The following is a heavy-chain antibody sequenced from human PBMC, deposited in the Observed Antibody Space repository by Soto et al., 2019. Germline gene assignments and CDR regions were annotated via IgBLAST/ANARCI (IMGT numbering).Heavy chain of an antibody. CDR3: AREDYDFWSGYLNWFDP. CDR2: FYYRGST. V-gene: IGHV4-39*02. J-gene: IGHJ5*02. D-gene: IGHD3-3*01. Sequence: SETLSLTCTVSGVSISSSSYYWGWIRQPPGIGLELIVSFYYRGSTYYNPSLNSRVTISVDTFKNQFSLKLSSVTAADTAVYYCAREDYDFWSGYLNWFDPWGQGTLVTVSS. CDR1: GVSISSSSYY.